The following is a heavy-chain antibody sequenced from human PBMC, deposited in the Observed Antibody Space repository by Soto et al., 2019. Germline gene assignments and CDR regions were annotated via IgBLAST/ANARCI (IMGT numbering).Heavy chain of an antibody. CDR1: ELSFSSYA. V-gene: IGHV3-30*04. D-gene: IGHD2-2*01. CDR3: ASESIGGIPAGIRRSGMDV. J-gene: IGHJ6*01. Sequence: GRSLRLSCAASELSFSSYAMHWVRQATGKGVEWLALISNYGTIKYYADSVKGRFTISRDNSKKSLYLQMNSLTTEDTAVYYCASESIGGIPAGIRRSGMDVWGQGTTVSV. CDR2: ISNYGTIK.